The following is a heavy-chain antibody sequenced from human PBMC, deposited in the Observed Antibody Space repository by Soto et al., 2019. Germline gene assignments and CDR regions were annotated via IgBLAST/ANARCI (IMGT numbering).Heavy chain of an antibody. J-gene: IGHJ5*02. Sequence: RASVKVSCKASGGTFSSYAISWVRQAPGQGLEWMGGIIPIFGTANYAQKFQGRVTITADKSTSTAYMELSRLRSDDTAVYYCAREHLGYCSSTSCKQYNWFDPWGQGTLVTVSS. V-gene: IGHV1-69*06. CDR1: GGTFSSYA. CDR3: AREHLGYCSSTSCKQYNWFDP. CDR2: IIPIFGTA. D-gene: IGHD2-2*01.